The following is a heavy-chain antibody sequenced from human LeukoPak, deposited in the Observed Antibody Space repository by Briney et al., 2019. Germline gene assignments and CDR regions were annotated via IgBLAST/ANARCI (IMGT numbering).Heavy chain of an antibody. Sequence: SVKVSCKASGGTFSSYAISWVRQAPGQGLEWMGGIIPIFGTANYAQKFQGRVTITADESTSTAYMELCSLRSEDTAVYYCAKVITHYYYYMDVWGKGTTVTVSS. CDR3: AKVITHYYYYMDV. CDR2: IIPIFGTA. V-gene: IGHV1-69*13. J-gene: IGHJ6*03. D-gene: IGHD3-22*01. CDR1: GGTFSSYA.